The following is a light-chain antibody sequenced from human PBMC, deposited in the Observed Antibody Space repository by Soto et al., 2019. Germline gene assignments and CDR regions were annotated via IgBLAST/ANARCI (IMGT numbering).Light chain of an antibody. Sequence: IQMTQSPSILSASVGDRVTITCRASQRIDTWLAWYQQKPGTAPKLLIYKATTLQSGVPSRFSGSGSGTEFTLAISSLEPDDFATYYCQQYETFSPWTFGQGTKVEVK. CDR2: KAT. CDR3: QQYETFSPWT. CDR1: QRIDTW. J-gene: IGKJ1*01. V-gene: IGKV1-5*03.